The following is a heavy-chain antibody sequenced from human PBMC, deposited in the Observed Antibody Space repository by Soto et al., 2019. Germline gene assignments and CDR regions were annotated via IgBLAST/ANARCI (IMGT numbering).Heavy chain of an antibody. Sequence: SETLSLTCTVSGGSISSYYWSWIRQPPGKGLEWIGYIYYSGSTNYNPSLKSRVTISVDTSKNQFSLKLSSVTAADTAVYYCARAIGGLWFGELTAYYFDYWGQGTLVTVYS. J-gene: IGHJ4*02. CDR1: GGSISSYY. D-gene: IGHD3-10*01. CDR3: ARAIGGLWFGELTAYYFDY. CDR2: IYYSGST. V-gene: IGHV4-59*01.